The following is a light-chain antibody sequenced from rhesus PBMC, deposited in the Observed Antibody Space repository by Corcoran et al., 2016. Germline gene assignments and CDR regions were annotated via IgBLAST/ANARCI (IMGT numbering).Light chain of an antibody. Sequence: DIQMTQSPSSLSASVGDTVTITCRASQGIKNYLAWYQQKPGKAPRPLIFYTSNLETGVPSRFSGSGSGTDFTRTISSLQPEDFATYYCQQHDSYPPTCGQGTKVEIK. CDR2: YTS. V-gene: IGKV1S14*01. J-gene: IGKJ1*01. CDR3: QQHDSYPPT. CDR1: QGIKNY.